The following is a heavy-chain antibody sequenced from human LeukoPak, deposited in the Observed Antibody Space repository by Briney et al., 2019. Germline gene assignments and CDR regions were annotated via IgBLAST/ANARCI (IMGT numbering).Heavy chain of an antibody. CDR1: GFTFSSYW. CDR3: AIALPPSISTPWK. D-gene: IGHD2-2*01. V-gene: IGHV3-74*01. Sequence: GGSLRLSCAASGFTFSSYWIHWVRQAPGKGLVWVSHISSDGSSTSNADSVEGRFTISRDNAKNTLYLQMNSLRAEDSAVYYCAIALPPSISTPWKWGQGTPVTVSS. CDR2: ISSDGSST. J-gene: IGHJ4*02.